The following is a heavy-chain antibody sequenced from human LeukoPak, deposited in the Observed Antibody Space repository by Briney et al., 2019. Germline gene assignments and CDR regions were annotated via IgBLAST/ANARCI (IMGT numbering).Heavy chain of an antibody. Sequence: GGSLRLSCAASGFTFSNYVMSWVRQAPGKGLEWVSGISGSGDTTNHADSVKGRFTISRDNSKNTLYLQMNSLGAEDTAVYYCAKVYSSGWYWVDFWGQGTLVTVSS. CDR2: ISGSGDTT. J-gene: IGHJ4*02. CDR1: GFTFSNYV. D-gene: IGHD6-19*01. CDR3: AKVYSSGWYWVDF. V-gene: IGHV3-23*01.